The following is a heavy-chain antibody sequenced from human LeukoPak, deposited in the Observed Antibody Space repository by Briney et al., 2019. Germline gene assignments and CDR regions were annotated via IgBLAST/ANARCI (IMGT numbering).Heavy chain of an antibody. CDR3: ARGYYYYYYMDV. J-gene: IGHJ6*03. V-gene: IGHV4-61*02. CDR2: IYTSGST. CDR1: GDSISRGSYY. Sequence: PSETLSVTYTVSGDSISRGSYYWSWIRQPAGKGLEWIGRIYTSGSTNYNPSLKSRVTISVDTSKNQFSLKLSSVTAADTAVYYCARGYYYYYYMDVWGKGTTVTVSS.